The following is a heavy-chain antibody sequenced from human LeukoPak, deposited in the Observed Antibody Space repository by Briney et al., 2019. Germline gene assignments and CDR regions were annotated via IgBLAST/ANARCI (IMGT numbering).Heavy chain of an antibody. Sequence: PSETLSLTCTVSGGSISSYYWSWIRQPPGKGLEWIGYIYYSGSTNYNPSLKSRVTISVDTSKNQFSLKLSSVTAADTAVYYCAREKDYYDSSGYYPRIDYWGQGTLVTVSS. CDR3: AREKDYYDSSGYYPRIDY. J-gene: IGHJ4*02. V-gene: IGHV4-59*01. CDR2: IYYSGST. CDR1: GGSISSYY. D-gene: IGHD3-22*01.